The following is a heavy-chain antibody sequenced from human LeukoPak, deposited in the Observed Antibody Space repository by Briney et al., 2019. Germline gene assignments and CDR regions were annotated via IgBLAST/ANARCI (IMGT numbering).Heavy chain of an antibody. Sequence: PAGSLRLSCAASGFTFSSYTMNWVRQAPGKGLEWVSSITSSGSYIYYAGSMVGRFTISRDNTNNSLYLQMNSLRAEDKAVYYCARHVVAVGFDYWGQGTLVTVSS. CDR2: ITSSGSYI. CDR3: ARHVVAVGFDY. D-gene: IGHD3-22*01. J-gene: IGHJ4*02. V-gene: IGHV3-21*01. CDR1: GFTFSSYT.